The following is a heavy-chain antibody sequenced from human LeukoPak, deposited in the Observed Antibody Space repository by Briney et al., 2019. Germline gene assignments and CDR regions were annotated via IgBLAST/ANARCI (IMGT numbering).Heavy chain of an antibody. CDR1: GGSVSSGNYY. J-gene: IGHJ4*02. V-gene: IGHV4-61*01. CDR2: VHYTANT. CDR3: ARVLGGARSSGYSILHFDY. D-gene: IGHD3-22*01. Sequence: SETLSLTCTVSGGSVSSGNYYWSWIRQPPGKGLEWIGYVHYTANTNYNPSLKSRVTISLDTSKNQFSLKLSSVTAADTAVYYCARVLGGARSSGYSILHFDYWGQGTLVTVSS.